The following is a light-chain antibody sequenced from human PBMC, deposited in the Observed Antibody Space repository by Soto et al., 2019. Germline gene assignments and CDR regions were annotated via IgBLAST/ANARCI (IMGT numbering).Light chain of an antibody. Sequence: QSALTQPPSASGSPGQSVTISCTGTSSDVGGYNYVSWYRQHPGEAPKLIIFEVNNRPSGISNRFSGSKSGNTASLTISGLQVEDEAHYFCSSYTSASALAIFGGGTKLTVL. CDR3: SSYTSASALAI. J-gene: IGLJ2*01. CDR1: SSDVGGYNY. CDR2: EVN. V-gene: IGLV2-14*01.